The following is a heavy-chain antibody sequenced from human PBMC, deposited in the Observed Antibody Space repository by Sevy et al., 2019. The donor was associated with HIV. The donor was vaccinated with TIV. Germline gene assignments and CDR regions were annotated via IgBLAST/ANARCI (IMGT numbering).Heavy chain of an antibody. V-gene: IGHV1-18*01. CDR2: ISVYNGNT. Sequence: ASVKVSCKTSGYTFSHYGLTWVRQAPGKGLEWMGWISVYNGNTDYAQKYQGRVTMTTDTSTSTAYMDLRSLRSDDTAVYYCARSYYDSSGPTGYWGQGTLVTVSS. D-gene: IGHD3-22*01. CDR3: ARSYYDSSGPTGY. J-gene: IGHJ4*02. CDR1: GYTFSHYG.